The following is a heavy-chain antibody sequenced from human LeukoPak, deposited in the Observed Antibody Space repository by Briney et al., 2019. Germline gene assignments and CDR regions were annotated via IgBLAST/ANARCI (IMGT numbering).Heavy chain of an antibody. D-gene: IGHD3-9*01. Sequence: SETLSLTCAVSGGSISSGGYSWSWIRQPPGKGLEWIGEINHSGSTNYNPSLKSRVTISVDTSKNQFSLKLSSVTAADTAVYYCARAVLRYFDWFRDGAYCFDYWGQGTLVTVSS. V-gene: IGHV4-34*01. CDR3: ARAVLRYFDWFRDGAYCFDY. CDR1: GGSISSGGYS. J-gene: IGHJ4*02. CDR2: INHSGST.